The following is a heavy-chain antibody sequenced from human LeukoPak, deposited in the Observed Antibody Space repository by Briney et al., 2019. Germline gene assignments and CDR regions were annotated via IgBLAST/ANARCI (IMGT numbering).Heavy chain of an antibody. Sequence: GGSLRLSCVASGVNFDDYGMNWVRQAPGKGQEWLSGLNWNGGITGYADSVKGRFTIFRDNAKNSLYLQMNSLRADDTALYYCASGDFSLRGDAFDIWGQGTKVTVSS. J-gene: IGHJ3*02. CDR1: GVNFDDYG. V-gene: IGHV3-20*04. CDR3: ASGDFSLRGDAFDI. CDR2: LNWNGGIT. D-gene: IGHD3-10*01.